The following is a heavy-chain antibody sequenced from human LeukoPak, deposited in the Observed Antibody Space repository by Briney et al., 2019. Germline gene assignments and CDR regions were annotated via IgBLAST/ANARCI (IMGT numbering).Heavy chain of an antibody. CDR1: GYTFTSYD. D-gene: IGHD2-15*01. J-gene: IGHJ6*02. CDR3: ARGVSRCSGGSCYRYYYYGMDV. Sequence: ASVTVSCKASGYTFTSYDINWVRQATGQGLEWMGWMNPNSGNTGYAQKFQGRVTMTRNTSISTAYMELSSLRSEDTAVYYCARGVSRCSGGSCYRYYYYGMDVWGQGTTVTVSS. CDR2: MNPNSGNT. V-gene: IGHV1-8*01.